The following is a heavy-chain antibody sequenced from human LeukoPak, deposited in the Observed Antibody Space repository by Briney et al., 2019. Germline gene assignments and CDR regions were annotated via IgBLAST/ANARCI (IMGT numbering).Heavy chain of an antibody. J-gene: IGHJ4*02. CDR1: GGSISSSGYY. CDR3: ASHAAMARAFDY. V-gene: IGHV4-39*01. Sequence: SETLSLTCTVSGGSISSSGYYWGWIRQPPGKGLEWIGSIYYSGSTYYNPSLKSRVTISVDTSKNQFSLKLSSVTAADTAVYYCASHAAMARAFDYWGQGTLVTVSS. CDR2: IYYSGST. D-gene: IGHD5-18*01.